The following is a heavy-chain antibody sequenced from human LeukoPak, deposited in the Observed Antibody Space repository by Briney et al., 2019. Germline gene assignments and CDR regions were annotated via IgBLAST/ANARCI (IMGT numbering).Heavy chain of an antibody. CDR3: ARGGYYDPLAY. V-gene: IGHV4-34*01. Sequence: SETLSLTCAVYGGSFSGYYWSWIRQPPGKGLEWIGEINHSGSTNYNPSLKSRVTISVDTSKNQFSLKLSSVTAADTAVYYCARGGYYDPLAYWGQGTLVTVSS. D-gene: IGHD3-22*01. CDR2: INHSGST. J-gene: IGHJ4*02. CDR1: GGSFSGYY.